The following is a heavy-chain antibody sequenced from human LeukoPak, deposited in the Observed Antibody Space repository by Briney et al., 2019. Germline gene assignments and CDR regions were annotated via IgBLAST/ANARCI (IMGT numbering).Heavy chain of an antibody. D-gene: IGHD2-2*01. Sequence: PGGSLRLSCAASGFTFSSYGMSWVRQAPGKGLEWVSAISGSGGSTYYADSVKGRFTISRDNSKNTLYLQMNSLRAEDTALYYCAKIYCRSTSCHFDYWGQGTLVTVSS. V-gene: IGHV3-23*01. CDR2: ISGSGGST. CDR1: GFTFSSYG. J-gene: IGHJ4*02. CDR3: AKIYCRSTSCHFDY.